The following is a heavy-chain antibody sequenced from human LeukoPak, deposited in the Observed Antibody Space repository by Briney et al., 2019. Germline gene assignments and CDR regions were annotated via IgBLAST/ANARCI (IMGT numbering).Heavy chain of an antibody. CDR3: ARHPSPQLHHFDY. CDR1: GYTFTSYY. D-gene: IGHD2-2*01. J-gene: IGHJ4*02. CDR2: INPSGDST. V-gene: IGHV1-46*01. Sequence: GASVKVSCKASGYTFTSYYTHWVRQAPGQGLEWMGIINPSGDSTSYEQRFQGRLTMTRDTSTNTVYMELSSLRSEDTAVYYCARHPSPQLHHFDYWGQGTLVTVSS.